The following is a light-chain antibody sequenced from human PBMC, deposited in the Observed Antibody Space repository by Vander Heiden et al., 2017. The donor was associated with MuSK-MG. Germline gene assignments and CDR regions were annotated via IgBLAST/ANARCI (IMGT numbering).Light chain of an antibody. CDR3: QQYKTWPPLT. Sequence: EIVMTQSPATLSVSPGERATLSCRASQSVSSNLAWYQQKPGQAPRLLIYGAATRATGIPARFSGSGYGTEFTLTISSLQSEDFAVYYCQQYKTWPPLTFGSATKLELQ. CDR2: GAA. J-gene: IGKJ4*01. CDR1: QSVSSN. V-gene: IGKV3-15*01.